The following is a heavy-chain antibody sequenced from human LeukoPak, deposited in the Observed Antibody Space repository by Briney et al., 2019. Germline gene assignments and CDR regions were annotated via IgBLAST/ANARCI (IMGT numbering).Heavy chain of an antibody. J-gene: IGHJ6*02. CDR3: AREIPGYSTLDV. D-gene: IGHD2-15*01. CDR2: IYYSGST. Sequence: SETLSLTCTVSGGSISSGGYYWSWIRQHPGKGLEWIGYIYYSGSTYYNPSLKSRVTISVDTPKNQFSLKLSSVTAADTAVYYCAREIPGYSTLDVWGQGTTVTVSS. V-gene: IGHV4-31*03. CDR1: GGSISSGGYY.